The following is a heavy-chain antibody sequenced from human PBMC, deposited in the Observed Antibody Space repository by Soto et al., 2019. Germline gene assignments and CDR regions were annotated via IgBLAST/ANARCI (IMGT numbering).Heavy chain of an antibody. CDR2: IKGDGSGI. V-gene: IGHV3-74*01. J-gene: IGHJ5*02. CDR3: ARAICSGGRCFLLDL. D-gene: IGHD2-15*01. Sequence: EVQLLESGGGLVPPGGSLRLSCAASGFIFSGYWMHWVRQAPGKGLVWVSRIKGDGSGISYADSVKGRFTISRDIVKKTLYLQMNSLRAEDTAVYYCARAICSGGRCFLLDLWGQGTLVTVSS. CDR1: GFIFSGYW.